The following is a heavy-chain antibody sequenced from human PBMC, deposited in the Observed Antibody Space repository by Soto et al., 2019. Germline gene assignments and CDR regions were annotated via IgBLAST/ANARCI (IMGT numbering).Heavy chain of an antibody. CDR1: GGSISSYY. CDR3: AKGDKWESLLDY. Sequence: PSETLSLTCAVSGGSISSYYWSWIRQPPGKGLEWIGYIYYSRSTYYNPSLKSRITISMDTSKNQFSLNLSSVTAADTAVYYCAKGDKWESLLDYWGQGILVTVSS. V-gene: IGHV4-59*12. J-gene: IGHJ4*02. D-gene: IGHD1-26*01. CDR2: IYYSRST.